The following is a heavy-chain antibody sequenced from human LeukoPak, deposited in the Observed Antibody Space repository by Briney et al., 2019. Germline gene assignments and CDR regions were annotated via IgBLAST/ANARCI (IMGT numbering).Heavy chain of an antibody. J-gene: IGHJ5*02. CDR1: GYTFTSYY. V-gene: IGHV1-46*01. Sequence: ASVKVSCKASGYTFTSYYMYWVRQAPGQGLEWMGIINPSGDNTNYAQKFQGRVTMTRDMSTTTVYMELSSLRSEDTAVYYCARGPHRRTYDQDNWFDPWGQGTLVTVSS. CDR2: INPSGDNT. D-gene: IGHD3-3*01. CDR3: ARGPHRRTYDQDNWFDP.